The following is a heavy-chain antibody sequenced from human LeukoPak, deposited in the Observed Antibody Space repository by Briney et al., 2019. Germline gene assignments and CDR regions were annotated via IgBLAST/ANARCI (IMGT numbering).Heavy chain of an antibody. Sequence: GGSLRLSCAASGFTFSSYSMNWVRQAPGNGLEWVSSISSSSSYIYYADSVKGRFTISRDNAKNSLYLQMNSLRAEDTAVYYCATFFWSAYLNWFDPWGQGTLVTVSS. J-gene: IGHJ5*02. D-gene: IGHD3-3*01. CDR1: GFTFSSYS. CDR2: ISSSSSYI. CDR3: ATFFWSAYLNWFDP. V-gene: IGHV3-21*01.